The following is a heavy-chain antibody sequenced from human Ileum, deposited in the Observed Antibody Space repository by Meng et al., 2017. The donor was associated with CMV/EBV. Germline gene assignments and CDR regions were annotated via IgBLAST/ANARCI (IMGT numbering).Heavy chain of an antibody. Sequence: GSLRLSCAVYGGSFSGYYWSWIRQPPGKGLEWIGEINHSGSTNYNPSLKSRVTISVDTSKNQFSLKLSSVTAADTAVYYCARGRDFWSGYYDYWGQGTLVTVFS. CDR2: INHSGST. J-gene: IGHJ4*02. CDR3: ARGRDFWSGYYDY. CDR1: GGSFSGYY. V-gene: IGHV4-34*01. D-gene: IGHD3-3*01.